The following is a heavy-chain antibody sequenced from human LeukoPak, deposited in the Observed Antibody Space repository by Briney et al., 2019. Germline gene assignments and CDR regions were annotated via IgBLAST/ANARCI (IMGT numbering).Heavy chain of an antibody. V-gene: IGHV1-18*01. J-gene: IGHJ4*02. CDR1: GYTFTSYA. D-gene: IGHD3-10*01. Sequence: ASVKVSCKASGYTFTSYAMNWVRQAPGQGLEWMGWISAYNGNTNYAQKLQGRVTMTTDTSTSTAYMELRSLRSDDTAVYYCARGSEPTYYGPPYHWGQGTLVTVSS. CDR3: ARGSEPTYYGPPYH. CDR2: ISAYNGNT.